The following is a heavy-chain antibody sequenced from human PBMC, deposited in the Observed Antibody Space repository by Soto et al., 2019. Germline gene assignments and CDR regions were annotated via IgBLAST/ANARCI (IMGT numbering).Heavy chain of an antibody. V-gene: IGHV4-61*01. CDR2: IYYSGST. Sequence: PSETLSLTCTVSGGSVSSGSYYWSWIRQPPGKGLEWIGYIYYSGSTNYNPSLKSRVTISVDTSKNQFSLKLSSVTAADTAVYYCARDPDYGDYEYYFDYWGQEPLVTVSS. D-gene: IGHD4-17*01. CDR3: ARDPDYGDYEYYFDY. CDR1: GGSVSSGSYY. J-gene: IGHJ4*02.